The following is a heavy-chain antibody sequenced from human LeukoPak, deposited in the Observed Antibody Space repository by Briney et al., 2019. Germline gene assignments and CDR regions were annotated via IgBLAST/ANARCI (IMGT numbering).Heavy chain of an antibody. CDR2: MNPNSGNT. CDR3: ATGTEPNYYYYYMDV. J-gene: IGHJ6*03. V-gene: IGHV1-8*02. Sequence: ASVKVSCKASGYTFTSYDINWVRQATGQGLEWMGWMNPNSGNTGYAQKFQGRVTMTEDTSTDTAYMELSSLRSEDTAVYYCATGTEPNYYYYYMDVWGKGTTVTVSS. CDR1: GYTFTSYD.